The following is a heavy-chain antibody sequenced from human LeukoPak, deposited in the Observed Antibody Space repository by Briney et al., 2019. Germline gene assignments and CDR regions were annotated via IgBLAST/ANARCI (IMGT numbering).Heavy chain of an antibody. Sequence: EASVKVSCKASGGTFSSYAISWVRQAPGQGLEWMGGIIPIFGTANYAQKFQGRVTITTDESTSTAYMELSSLRSEDTAVYYCATEPRGHWYFDLWGRGTLVTVSS. CDR2: IIPIFGTA. CDR1: GGTFSSYA. CDR3: ATEPRGHWYFDL. J-gene: IGHJ2*01. V-gene: IGHV1-69*05. D-gene: IGHD1-14*01.